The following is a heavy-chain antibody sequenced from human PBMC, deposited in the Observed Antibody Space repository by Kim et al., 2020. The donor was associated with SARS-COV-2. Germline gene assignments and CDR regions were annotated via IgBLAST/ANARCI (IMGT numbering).Heavy chain of an antibody. V-gene: IGHV1-18*01. CDR3: ARVRYSYGNPRLFDY. Sequence: QKLQGRVTMTTDTSTSTAYMELRSLRSDDTAVYYCARVRYSYGNPRLFDYWGQGTLVTVSS. D-gene: IGHD5-18*01. J-gene: IGHJ4*02.